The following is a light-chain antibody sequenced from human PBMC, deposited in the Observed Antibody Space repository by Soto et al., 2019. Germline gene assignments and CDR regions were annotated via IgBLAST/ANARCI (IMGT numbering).Light chain of an antibody. Sequence: EIVLTQSPATLSLSPGERATLSCRASQSASSYLAWYQQKPGQAPRLLIYDASNRATGIPARFSGSGSGTDSTLNISSLEPEDFAVYYCQQRSNWLLTFGPGTKVDIK. J-gene: IGKJ3*01. CDR3: QQRSNWLLT. V-gene: IGKV3-11*01. CDR1: QSASSY. CDR2: DAS.